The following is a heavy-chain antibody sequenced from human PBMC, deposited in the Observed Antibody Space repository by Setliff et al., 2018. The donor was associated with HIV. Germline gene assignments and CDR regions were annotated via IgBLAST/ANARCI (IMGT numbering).Heavy chain of an antibody. CDR3: AYYSSGSFYLGYYFYHGMDV. V-gene: IGHV4-39*01. CDR2: ILSDGAT. J-gene: IGHJ6*02. Sequence: SETLSLTCTVSRGSISSGTYYWTWIRQPPGKGLEWIGSILSDGATYYNPSLSSRVTISWDTSRNKFYLELRSVSAADTAVYFCAYYSSGSFYLGYYFYHGMDVWGQGTTVTVSS. CDR1: RGSISSGTYY. D-gene: IGHD3-10*01.